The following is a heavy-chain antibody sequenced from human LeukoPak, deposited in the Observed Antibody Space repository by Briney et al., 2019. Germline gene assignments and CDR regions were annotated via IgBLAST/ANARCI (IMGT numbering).Heavy chain of an antibody. CDR3: AKDQWLVHGRGQFDY. CDR2: ISGSGGST. CDR1: GFTFSSYA. J-gene: IGHJ4*02. D-gene: IGHD6-19*01. Sequence: GGSLRLSCAASGFTFSSYAMSWVRQAPGKGLERVSAISGSGGSTYYADSVKGRFTISRDNSKNTLYLQMNSLRAEDTAVYYCAKDQWLVHGRGQFDYWGQGTLVTVSS. V-gene: IGHV3-23*01.